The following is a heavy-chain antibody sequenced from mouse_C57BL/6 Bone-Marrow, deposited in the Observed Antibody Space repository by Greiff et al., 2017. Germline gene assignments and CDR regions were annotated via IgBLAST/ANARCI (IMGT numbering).Heavy chain of an antibody. CDR3: ASYGTGDYFDY. D-gene: IGHD4-1*01. CDR2: INPSNGGT. Sequence: QVQLQQPGPELVKPGASVKLSCKASGYTFTSYWMHWVKQSPGQGLEWIGNINPSNGGTNYNEKFKSKATLTVDKSSSTAYMQLRSLTSEDSAVYDCASYGTGDYFDYGGQGTTLTVSS. V-gene: IGHV1-53*01. CDR1: GYTFTSYW. J-gene: IGHJ2*01.